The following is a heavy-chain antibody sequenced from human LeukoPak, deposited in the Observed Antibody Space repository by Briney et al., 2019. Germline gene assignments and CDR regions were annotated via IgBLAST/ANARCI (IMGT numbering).Heavy chain of an antibody. V-gene: IGHV1-69*13. D-gene: IGHD5-24*01. CDR2: IIPIFGTA. CDR3: ARASSEEMATIGFDY. CDR1: GGTFSSYA. Sequence: ASVKVSCKASGGTFSSYAISWVRQAPGQGLEWMGGIIPIFGTANYAQKFQGRVTITADESTSTAYMELSSLRSEDTAVYYCARASSEEMATIGFDYWGQGTLVTVSS. J-gene: IGHJ4*02.